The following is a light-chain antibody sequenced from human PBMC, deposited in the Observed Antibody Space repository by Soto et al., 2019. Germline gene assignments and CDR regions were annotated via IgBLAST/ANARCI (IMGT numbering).Light chain of an antibody. V-gene: IGKV4-1*01. CDR1: QSVLYSSTNKNY. CDR3: QQYYSTPLT. J-gene: IGKJ4*01. Sequence: DIAMTQSPDSLAVSLGERATINCKSSQSVLYSSTNKNYLSWYQQKPGQPPKLLIYWASTRESGVPDRFSGSGSGTDFTLTISSLQAEDVAVYYCQQYYSTPLTFGGGTKV. CDR2: WAS.